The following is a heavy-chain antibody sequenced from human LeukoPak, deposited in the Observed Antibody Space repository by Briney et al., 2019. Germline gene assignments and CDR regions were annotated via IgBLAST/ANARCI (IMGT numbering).Heavy chain of an antibody. J-gene: IGHJ5*02. V-gene: IGHV4-38-2*02. D-gene: IGHD2/OR15-2a*01. Sequence: SETLSLTCTVSGYSISSGYYWGWIRQPPGKGLEWIGNIYHSGSTYYNPSLKSRVTISVDTSKNQFSLKLSSVTAADTAVYYCAEGISAISEWFDPWGQGTLVTVSS. CDR3: AEGISAISEWFDP. CDR1: GYSISSGYY. CDR2: IYHSGST.